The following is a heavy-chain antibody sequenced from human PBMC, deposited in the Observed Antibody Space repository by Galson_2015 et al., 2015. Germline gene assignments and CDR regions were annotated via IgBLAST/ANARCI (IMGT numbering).Heavy chain of an antibody. CDR1: GFTFSNAW. CDR3: TTVTMAAADPDFDY. Sequence: SLRLSCAASGFTFSNAWMSWVRQAPGKGLEWVGRIKSKTDGGTTDYAAPVKGRFTISRDDSKNTLYLQMNSLKTEDTAVYYCTTVTMAAADPDFDYWGQGTLVTVSS. CDR2: IKSKTDGGTT. V-gene: IGHV3-15*01. D-gene: IGHD6-13*01. J-gene: IGHJ4*02.